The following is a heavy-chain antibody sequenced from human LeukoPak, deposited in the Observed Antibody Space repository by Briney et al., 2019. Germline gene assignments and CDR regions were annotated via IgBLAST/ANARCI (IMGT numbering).Heavy chain of an antibody. V-gene: IGHV3-23*01. CDR3: AKVRGYDSINYFDY. D-gene: IGHD3-22*01. CDR1: GFTFSSYA. J-gene: IGHJ4*02. Sequence: GGSLRLSCAASGFTFSSYAMSCVCQAPGKGLEWVSAISASGGSTYYADSVKGRFTISRDNSKNTLYLQMNSLRAEDTAVYYCAKVRGYDSINYFDYWGQGTLVTVSS. CDR2: ISASGGST.